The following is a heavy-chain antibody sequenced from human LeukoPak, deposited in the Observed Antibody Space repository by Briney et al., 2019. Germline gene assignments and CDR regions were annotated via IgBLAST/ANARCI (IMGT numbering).Heavy chain of an antibody. CDR3: AKDGQYGDYWYYYVDV. J-gene: IGHJ6*03. Sequence: GGSLRLSCAASGFTFSSYAMSWVRQAPGKGLEWVSAISGSGGSTYYADSVKGRFTISRDNSKNTLYLQMNSLRAEDTAVYYCAKDGQYGDYWYYYVDVWGKGTTVTVSS. CDR2: ISGSGGST. CDR1: GFTFSSYA. D-gene: IGHD4/OR15-4a*01. V-gene: IGHV3-23*01.